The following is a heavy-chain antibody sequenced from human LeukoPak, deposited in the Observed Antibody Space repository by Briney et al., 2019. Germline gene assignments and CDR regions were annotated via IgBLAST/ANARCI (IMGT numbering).Heavy chain of an antibody. D-gene: IGHD3-9*01. CDR1: GFTFSSYA. CDR2: ISYDGSNK. Sequence: GRSLRLSCAASGFTFSSYAMHWVRQAPGKGLEWVAVISYDGSNKYYADSVKGRFTISRDNSKNTLYLQMNSLRAEDTAVYYCARDSRLRYFDWLTQIDYWGQGTLVTVCS. CDR3: ARDSRLRYFDWLTQIDY. J-gene: IGHJ4*02. V-gene: IGHV3-30-3*01.